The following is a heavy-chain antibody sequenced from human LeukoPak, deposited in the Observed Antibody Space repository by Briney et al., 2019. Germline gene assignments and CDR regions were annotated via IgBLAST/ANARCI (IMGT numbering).Heavy chain of an antibody. Sequence: GASVKVSCKASGYTFTGYYMHWVRQAPGQGLEWMGWINPNSGGTNYAQKFQGRVTMTRDTSISTAYMELSRLRSDDTAVYYCARGSLFGSYGGKRALSREENDYWGQGTLVTVSS. V-gene: IGHV1-2*02. J-gene: IGHJ4*02. D-gene: IGHD1-26*01. CDR2: INPNSGGT. CDR3: ARGSLFGSYGGKRALSREENDY. CDR1: GYTFTGYY.